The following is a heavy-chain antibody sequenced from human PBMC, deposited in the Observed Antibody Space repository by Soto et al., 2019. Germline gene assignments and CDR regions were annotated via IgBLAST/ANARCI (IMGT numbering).Heavy chain of an antibody. CDR3: AKSSYYDSSGYPAYFDY. CDR2: ISGSGGST. D-gene: IGHD3-22*01. J-gene: IGHJ4*02. V-gene: IGHV3-23*01. CDR1: WFNCVSYG. Sequence: GGFLRLCYAAFWFNCVSYGMSWVLQAPGKGLEWVSAISGSGGSTYYADSVKGRFTISRDNSKNTLYLQMNSLRAEDTAVYYCAKSSYYDSSGYPAYFDYWGQGTLVTVSS.